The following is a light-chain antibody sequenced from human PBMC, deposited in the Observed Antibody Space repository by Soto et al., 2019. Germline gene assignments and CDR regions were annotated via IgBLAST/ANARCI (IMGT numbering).Light chain of an antibody. J-gene: IGKJ1*01. CDR2: DAS. V-gene: IGKV3-15*01. CDR1: QRVRSY. Sequence: EIAMTQSPATLSVSPGDRATLSCGASQRVRSYLAWYQQKPGQAPRLLIHDASTRAPGIPARFSGSGSGTDFTLTISSLQSEDFAVYYCQQYDNCPQTFGQGTKVDIK. CDR3: QQYDNCPQT.